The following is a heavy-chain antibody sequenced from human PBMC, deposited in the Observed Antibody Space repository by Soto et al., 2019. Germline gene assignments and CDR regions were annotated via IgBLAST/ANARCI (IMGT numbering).Heavy chain of an antibody. CDR3: ASLRYSSGWYGHNWFDP. D-gene: IGHD6-19*01. CDR2: IIPIFGTA. J-gene: IGHJ5*02. CDR1: GGTFSSYA. V-gene: IGHV1-69*12. Sequence: QVQLVQSGAEVKKPGSSVKVSCKASGGTFSSYAISWVRQAPGQGLEWMGGIIPIFGTANYAQKFQGRATIPADESTSRAGIGLSSRRSEDTAVYYCASLRYSSGWYGHNWFDPWGQGALVTVSS.